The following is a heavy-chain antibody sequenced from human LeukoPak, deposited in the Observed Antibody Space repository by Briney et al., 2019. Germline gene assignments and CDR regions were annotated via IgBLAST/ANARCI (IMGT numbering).Heavy chain of an antibody. CDR2: VKSQTDGGTT. Sequence: PGGSLRLSCATSGFTFSNAWMNWVRQAPGKGLEWVGRVKSQTDGGTTDYAAPVKGRFTISSDDSTDTLSLHMNSLKTEDTAVYYCTTGYFDYWGQGTLVTVSS. J-gene: IGHJ4*02. CDR3: TTGYFDY. V-gene: IGHV3-15*01. CDR1: GFTFSNAW. D-gene: IGHD3-10*01.